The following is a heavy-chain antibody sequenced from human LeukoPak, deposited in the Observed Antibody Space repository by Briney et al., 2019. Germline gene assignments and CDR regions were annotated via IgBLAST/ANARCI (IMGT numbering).Heavy chain of an antibody. J-gene: IGHJ4*02. CDR3: ARDADYGGNYLL. V-gene: IGHV4-61*02. CDR1: GGSISSGSYY. CDR2: IYTSGST. D-gene: IGHD4-23*01. Sequence: PSETLSLTCTVSGGSISSGSYYWNWIRQPAGKGLEWIGRIYTSGSTNYNPSLKSRVIISVDTSKNQFSLKLSSVTAADTAVYYCARDADYGGNYLLWGQGTLVTVSS.